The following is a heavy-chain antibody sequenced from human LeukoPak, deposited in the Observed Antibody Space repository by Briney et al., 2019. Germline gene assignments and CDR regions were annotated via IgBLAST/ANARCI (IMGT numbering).Heavy chain of an antibody. CDR1: GFTFSSYW. J-gene: IGHJ6*03. CDR2: IKQDGSEK. CDR3: AKSTPDPGGYMDV. D-gene: IGHD3-10*01. Sequence: GGSLRLSCAASGFTFSSYWMSWVRQAPGKGLEWVANIKQDGSEKYYVDSVKGRFTISRDNAKNSLYLQMNSLRAEDTAVYYCAKSTPDPGGYMDVWGKGTTVTISS. V-gene: IGHV3-7*01.